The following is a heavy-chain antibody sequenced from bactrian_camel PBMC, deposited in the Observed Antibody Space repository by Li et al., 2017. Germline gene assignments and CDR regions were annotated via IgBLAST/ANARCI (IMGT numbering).Heavy chain of an antibody. CDR3: AAHYKTSCYFLSIVTYPY. Sequence: VQLVESGGGSVQSGGSLTLSCLASGYANSRTCMGWFRQVPGKEREVVARISSGGSSTYVADSVKGRFTVSRDIAKNTMFLQMSSLKPEDTAMYYCAAHYKTSCYFLSIVTYPYRGQGTQVTVS. CDR2: ISSGGSST. CDR1: GYANSRTC. V-gene: IGHV3S6*01. D-gene: IGHD2*01. J-gene: IGHJ4*01.